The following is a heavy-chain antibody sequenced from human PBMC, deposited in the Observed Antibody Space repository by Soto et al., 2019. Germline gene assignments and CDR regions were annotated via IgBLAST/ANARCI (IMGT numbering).Heavy chain of an antibody. D-gene: IGHD3-3*01. V-gene: IGHV4-31*03. CDR3: ARGFLERSGYGPICGV. CDR1: GGSISSGGYY. J-gene: IGHJ6*01. CDR2: IYNSGST. Sequence: PSETLSLTCTVSGGSISSGGYYWSWIRQHPGKGLEWIGYIYNSGSTYYDPSLKRRVTISVDTYKNQFYLKLSSVTAADTALYYCARGFLERSGYGPICGVWGQGTTVTVSS.